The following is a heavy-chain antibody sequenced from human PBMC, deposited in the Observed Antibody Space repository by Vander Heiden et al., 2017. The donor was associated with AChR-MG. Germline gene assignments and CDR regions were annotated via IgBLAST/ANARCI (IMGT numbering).Heavy chain of an antibody. V-gene: IGHV4-39*01. D-gene: IGHD6-19*01. CDR1: GGSISSSSYY. CDR2: IYYSGST. Sequence: QLQLQESGPGLVKPSETLSLTCTVSGGSISSSSYYWGWIRQPPGKGLEWIGSIYYSGSTYYNPSLKSRVTISVDTSKNQFSLKLSSVTAADTAVYYCARHDYSSGWSSDSYYYYYGMDVWGQGTTVTVSS. CDR3: ARHDYSSGWSSDSYYYYYGMDV. J-gene: IGHJ6*02.